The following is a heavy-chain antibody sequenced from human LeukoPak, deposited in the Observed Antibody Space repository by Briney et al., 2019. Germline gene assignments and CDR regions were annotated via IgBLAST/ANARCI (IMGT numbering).Heavy chain of an antibody. J-gene: IGHJ4*02. CDR2: ISYDGSNK. Sequence: PGRSLRLSCAASGFTFGSYGMHWVRQAPGKGLEWVAVISYDGSNKYYADSVKGRFTISRDNSKNTLYLQMNSLRAEDTAVYYCAKDIRYSSSSVDYFDYWGQGTLVTVSS. V-gene: IGHV3-30*18. D-gene: IGHD6-6*01. CDR1: GFTFGSYG. CDR3: AKDIRYSSSSVDYFDY.